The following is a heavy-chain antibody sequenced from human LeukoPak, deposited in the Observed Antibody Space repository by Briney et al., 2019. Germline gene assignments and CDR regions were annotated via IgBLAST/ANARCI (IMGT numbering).Heavy chain of an antibody. D-gene: IGHD3-10*01. CDR3: AKDGRFGDFDH. CDR2: ISGSGSIP. Sequence: GGSLRLSCVTSGFNFRTFVMNWVRQAPGKGLEWISSISGSGSIPYYADSVKGRFTVSRDNSKNTFSLHMNSLRAEDTALYYCAKDGRFGDFDHWGQGTLVAVSS. J-gene: IGHJ4*02. V-gene: IGHV3-23*01. CDR1: GFNFRTFV.